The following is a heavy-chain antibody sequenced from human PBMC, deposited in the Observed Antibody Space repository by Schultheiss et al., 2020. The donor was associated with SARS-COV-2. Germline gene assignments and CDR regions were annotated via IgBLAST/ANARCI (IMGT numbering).Heavy chain of an antibody. V-gene: IGHV4-39*07. CDR2: IYTSGST. Sequence: SQTLSLTCTVSGGSISSSSYYWGWIRQPPGKGLEWIGSIYTSGSTNYNPSLKSRVTMSVDTSKNQFSLKLSSVTAADTAVYYCARDQNYSNYDWFDPWGQGTLVTVSS. J-gene: IGHJ5*02. CDR3: ARDQNYSNYDWFDP. CDR1: GGSISSSSYY. D-gene: IGHD4-11*01.